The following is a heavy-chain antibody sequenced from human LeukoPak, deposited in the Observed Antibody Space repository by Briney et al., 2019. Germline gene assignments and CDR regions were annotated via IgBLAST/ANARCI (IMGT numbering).Heavy chain of an antibody. CDR3: ARDNHDILTGYSAYFDY. CDR2: ISAYNGNT. D-gene: IGHD3-9*01. CDR1: GGTFSRYA. J-gene: IGHJ4*02. Sequence: ASVKVSCKASGGTFSRYAISWVRQAPGQGLEWMGWISAYNGNTNYAQKLQGRVTMTTDTSTSTAYMELRSLRSDDTAVYYCARDNHDILTGYSAYFDYWGQGTLVTVSS. V-gene: IGHV1-18*01.